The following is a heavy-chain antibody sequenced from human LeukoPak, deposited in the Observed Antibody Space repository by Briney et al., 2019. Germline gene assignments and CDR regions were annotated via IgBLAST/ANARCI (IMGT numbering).Heavy chain of an antibody. D-gene: IGHD6-19*01. Sequence: GGSLRLSCAASGFTFSSYAMHWVRQAPGKGLEWVAVISYDGSNKYYADSVKGRFTISRDNSKNTLYLQMNSLRAEDTAVYYCAKDVAIAVAGSYAFDIWGQGTMVTVSS. V-gene: IGHV3-30-3*01. J-gene: IGHJ3*02. CDR2: ISYDGSNK. CDR3: AKDVAIAVAGSYAFDI. CDR1: GFTFSSYA.